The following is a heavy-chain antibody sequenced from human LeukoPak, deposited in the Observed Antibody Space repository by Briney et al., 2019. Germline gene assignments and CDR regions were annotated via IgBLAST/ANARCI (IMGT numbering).Heavy chain of an antibody. CDR2: IYYSGST. J-gene: IGHJ3*02. D-gene: IGHD4-17*01. V-gene: IGHV4-39*07. CDR1: GGSISSSSYY. CDR3: ARRRRIYGDYFVRAFDI. Sequence: SETLSLTCTVSGGSISSSSYYWGWIRQPPGKGLEWIGSIYYSGSTYYNPSLKSRVTISLDTSKNQFSLNVSSVTAADTSVYYCARRRRIYGDYFVRAFDIWGQGTMVTVSS.